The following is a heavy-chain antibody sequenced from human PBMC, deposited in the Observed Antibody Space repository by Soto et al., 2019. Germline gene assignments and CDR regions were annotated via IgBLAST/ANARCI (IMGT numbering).Heavy chain of an antibody. CDR3: XXXXXXXXXXXXXXXXXI. J-gene: IGHJ3*02. CDR1: GFTVSSHA. V-gene: IGHV3-23*01. CDR2: VTADGGT. Sequence: EVQVLESGGGLVQPGGSLRLSCEGSGFTVSSHAMTWIRQAPGKGPEWVSTVTADGGTYYADSVKGRFAMSRDTSENTXXXXXXXXXXXXXXXXXXXXXXXXXXXXXXXXXXXIRGQGTMVTVSS.